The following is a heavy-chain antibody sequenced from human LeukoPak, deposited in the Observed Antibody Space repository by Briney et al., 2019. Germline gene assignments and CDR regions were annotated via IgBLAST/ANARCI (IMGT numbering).Heavy chain of an antibody. CDR3: ASPDREVITTWPYFDY. D-gene: IGHD3-22*01. CDR1: GFTFSSYA. V-gene: IGHV1-69*01. Sequence: PGGSLRLSCAASGFTFSSYAISWVRQAPGQGLEWMGGIIPIFGTANYAQKFQGRVTITADESTSTAYMELSSLRSEDTAVYYCASPDREVITTWPYFDYWGQGTLVTVSS. CDR2: IIPIFGTA. J-gene: IGHJ4*02.